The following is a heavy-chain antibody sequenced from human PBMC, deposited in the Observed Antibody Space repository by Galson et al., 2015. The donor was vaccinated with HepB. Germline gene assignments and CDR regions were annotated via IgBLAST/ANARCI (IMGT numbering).Heavy chain of an antibody. CDR2: ISGSGGRT. CDR1: EFTFDTYW. D-gene: IGHD2-8*01. V-gene: IGHV3-23*01. Sequence: SLRLSCAASEFTFDTYWMSWVRQAPGKGLEWVSSISGSGGRTHYADSVKGRFTISRDNSKNTLYLQMNSLRAEDTAVYYCAKGWSAVFYDMDVWGQGTTVIVSS. J-gene: IGHJ6*02. CDR3: AKGWSAVFYDMDV.